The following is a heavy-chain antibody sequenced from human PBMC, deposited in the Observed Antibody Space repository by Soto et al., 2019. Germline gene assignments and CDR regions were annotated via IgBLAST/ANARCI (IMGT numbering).Heavy chain of an antibody. J-gene: IGHJ6*03. CDR2: ISSSGSTI. D-gene: IGHD2-2*01. V-gene: IGHV3-11*01. CDR3: ARQNTVVAPAAIANTHYYYYYMDV. CDR1: GFTFSDYY. Sequence: QVQLVESGGGLVKPGGSLRLSCAASGFTFSDYYMSCIRQAPGKGLEWVSYISSSGSTIYYADSVKGRFTISRDNAKNSLYLQMNSLRAEDTAVYYCARQNTVVAPAAIANTHYYYYYMDVWGNGTTVTVSS.